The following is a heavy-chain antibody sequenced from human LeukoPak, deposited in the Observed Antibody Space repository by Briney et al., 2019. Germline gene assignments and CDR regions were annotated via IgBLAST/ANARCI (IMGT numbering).Heavy chain of an antibody. Sequence: GGSLRLSCTNSGPTFNRDWMGWLRQAPGKGLEWLAHIKPDESRIFYADSVKGRFALSRDNAKNSVHLQMNSLRAEDTAVYFCARLILWETSNAFDIWGQGTVVTVSS. CDR3: ARLILWETSNAFDI. CDR1: GPTFNRDW. CDR2: IKPDESRI. V-gene: IGHV3-7*03. J-gene: IGHJ3*02. D-gene: IGHD1-26*01.